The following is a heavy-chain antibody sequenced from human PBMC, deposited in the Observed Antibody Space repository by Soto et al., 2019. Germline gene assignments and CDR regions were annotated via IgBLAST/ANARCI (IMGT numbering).Heavy chain of an antibody. D-gene: IGHD3-22*01. CDR1: GVSLSSYV. V-gene: IGHV1-69*13. J-gene: IGHJ5*01. CDR3: IYHYDSSGFFYIDS. Sequence: XVKVSCKSSGVSLSSYVINWVRQSPGQGLEWMGGIIPLFGTANHAQRLQGRVLITADVSTSTVYMEMSSLRFEDTAIYYCIYHYDSSGFFYIDSWGQGTQVTVSS. CDR2: IIPLFGTA.